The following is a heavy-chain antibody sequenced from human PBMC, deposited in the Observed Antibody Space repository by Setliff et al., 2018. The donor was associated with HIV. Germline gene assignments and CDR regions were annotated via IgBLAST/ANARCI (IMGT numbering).Heavy chain of an antibody. CDR3: AREVRWDLPQGFDH. D-gene: IGHD1-26*01. CDR1: GGSVSSRNFY. Sequence: PSETLSLTCTVSGGSVSSRNFYGGWIRQPPGKGLEWIGSIAYTGSGYYNSSLNSRVTISVDTSRNECSLKLTSVTAADTAVYYCAREVRWDLPQGFDHLGQGSQVTVSS. J-gene: IGHJ4*02. CDR2: IAYTGSG. V-gene: IGHV4-39*07.